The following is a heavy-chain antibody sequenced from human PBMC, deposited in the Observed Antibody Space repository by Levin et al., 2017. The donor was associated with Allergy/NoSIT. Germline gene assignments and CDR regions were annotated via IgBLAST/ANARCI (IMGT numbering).Heavy chain of an antibody. Sequence: GGSLRLSCKASGYTFTSYYMHWVRQAPGQGLEWMGIINPSGGSTSYAQKFQGRVTMTRDTSTSTVYMELSSLRSEDTAVYYCARDRPSSGWSSVDYWGQGTLVTVSS. CDR3: ARDRPSSGWSSVDY. D-gene: IGHD6-19*01. J-gene: IGHJ4*02. CDR2: INPSGGST. V-gene: IGHV1-46*01. CDR1: GYTFTSYY.